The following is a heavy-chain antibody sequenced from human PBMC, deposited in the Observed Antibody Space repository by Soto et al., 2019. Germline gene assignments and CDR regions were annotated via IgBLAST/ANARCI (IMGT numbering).Heavy chain of an antibody. CDR3: ARGTYDYVWGSYRPLDY. CDR2: IYYSGST. J-gene: IGHJ4*02. D-gene: IGHD3-16*02. V-gene: IGHV4-30-4*08. CDR1: GGSISSGGYY. Sequence: SETLSLTCTVSGGSISSGGYYWSWIRQHPGKGLEWIGYIYYSGSTYYNPSLKSRVTISVDASKNQFSLKLSSVTAADTAVYYCARGTYDYVWGSYRPLDYWGQGTLVTVSS.